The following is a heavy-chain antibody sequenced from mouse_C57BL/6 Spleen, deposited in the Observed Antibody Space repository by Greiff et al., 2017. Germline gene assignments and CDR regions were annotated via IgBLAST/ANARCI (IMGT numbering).Heavy chain of an antibody. CDR1: GFSLTSYG. V-gene: IGHV2-2*01. J-gene: IGHJ3*01. CDR3: ARKGYDYGGFAY. CDR2: IWSGGST. Sequence: QVTLKESGPGLVQPSQSLSITCTVSGFSLTSYGVHWVRQSPGKGLEWLGVIWSGGSTDYNAAFISRLSISKDNSKSQVFFKMNSLQADDTAIYYCARKGYDYGGFAYWGQGTLVTVSA. D-gene: IGHD2-4*01.